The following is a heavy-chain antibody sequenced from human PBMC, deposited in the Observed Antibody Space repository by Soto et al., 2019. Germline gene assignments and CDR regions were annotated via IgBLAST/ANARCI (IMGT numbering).Heavy chain of an antibody. CDR3: ARGRYGDY. D-gene: IGHD1-1*01. Sequence: QVHLVQSGAEVKKPGASVKVTFQAYGYAFTAYGITWVRQAPGRGLEWMGWIRAHNGKTNYAQKRQGRVTVTRDTSTSTAYMELRSLRTDDTAVYYCARGRYGDYWGQGALVTVSS. CDR2: IRAHNGKT. J-gene: IGHJ4*02. CDR1: GYAFTAYG. V-gene: IGHV1-18*01.